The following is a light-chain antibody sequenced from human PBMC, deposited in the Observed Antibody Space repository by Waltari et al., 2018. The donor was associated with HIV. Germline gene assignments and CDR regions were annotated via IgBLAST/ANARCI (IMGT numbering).Light chain of an antibody. CDR3: GADHGSGSNFVYV. V-gene: IGLV9-49*01. CDR1: SGSSHYN. J-gene: IGLJ1*01. Sequence: QPVLTPPPSASASLGASVTLTCTLRSGSSHYNVAWYPQRPGKGPRLLMRVGAGGIVGSRGDGIPDRFSVLGSGLNRYLTIKNIQEEDEGDYHCGADHGSGSNFVYVFGTGTKVTVL. CDR2: VGAGGIVG.